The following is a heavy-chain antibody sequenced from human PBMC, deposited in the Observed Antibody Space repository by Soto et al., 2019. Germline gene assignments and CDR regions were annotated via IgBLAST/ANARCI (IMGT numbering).Heavy chain of an antibody. Sequence: ASVKVSSKASGGTFSSYAISWVRQAPGQGLEWMGGIIPIFGTANYAQKFQGRVTITADESTSTAYMELSSLRSEDTAVYYCARVRGKLGSAYYFDYWGQGTLVTVSS. D-gene: IGHD7-27*01. J-gene: IGHJ4*02. V-gene: IGHV1-69*13. CDR1: GGTFSSYA. CDR2: IIPIFGTA. CDR3: ARVRGKLGSAYYFDY.